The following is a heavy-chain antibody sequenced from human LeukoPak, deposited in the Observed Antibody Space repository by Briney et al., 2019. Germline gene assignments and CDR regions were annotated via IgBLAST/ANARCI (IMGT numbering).Heavy chain of an antibody. CDR3: ASQRIPDY. D-gene: IGHD2/OR15-2a*01. CDR1: GFTFSSSS. Sequence: GGSLRLSCAASGFTFSSSSMHWVRQAPGKGVEWVAFMRYDGSDKYYSDSVRGRFTISRDISNNTLYLQMNSLSAEDTAIYYCASQRIPDYWGQGTLVTVSS. CDR2: MRYDGSDK. J-gene: IGHJ4*02. V-gene: IGHV3-30*02.